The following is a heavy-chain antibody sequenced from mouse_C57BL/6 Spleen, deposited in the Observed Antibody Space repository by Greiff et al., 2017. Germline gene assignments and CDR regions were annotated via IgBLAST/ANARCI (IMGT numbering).Heavy chain of an antibody. J-gene: IGHJ3*01. D-gene: IGHD1-1*01. CDR2: ISSGGDYI. CDR1: GFTFSSYA. Sequence: DVQLVESGEGLVKPGGSLKLSCAASGFTFSSYAMSWVRQTPEKRLEWVAYISSGGDYIYYADTVKGRFTISRDNARNTLYLQMSSLKSEDTAMYYCTREDYYGSSGAYWGQGTLVTVSA. CDR3: TREDYYGSSGAY. V-gene: IGHV5-9-1*02.